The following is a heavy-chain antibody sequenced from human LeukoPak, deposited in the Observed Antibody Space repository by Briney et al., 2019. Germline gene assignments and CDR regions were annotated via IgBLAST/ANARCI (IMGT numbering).Heavy chain of an antibody. Sequence: GGSLRLSCAASGFTLSNYDMNWVRQAPGKGLEWVSSISTSSRYIYYKDSVTGRFTISRDNAKNSLYLQVYSLRAEDTAVYYCATRTDDAFDIWGQGTMVTVSS. V-gene: IGHV3-21*01. D-gene: IGHD1-14*01. CDR1: GFTLSNYD. CDR3: ATRTDDAFDI. CDR2: ISTSSRYI. J-gene: IGHJ3*02.